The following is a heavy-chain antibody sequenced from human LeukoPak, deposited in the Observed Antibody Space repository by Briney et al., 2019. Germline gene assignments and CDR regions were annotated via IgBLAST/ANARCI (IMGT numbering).Heavy chain of an antibody. Sequence: RGSLRLSCVASGFTFSSYSMNWVRQAPGKGLEWISYISSNSSTTFYADTVKGRFTISRDNAKNSLYVQMNSLRAEDTAIYYCARDGLMDVWGTGTTVTVSS. J-gene: IGHJ6*03. CDR3: ARDGLMDV. V-gene: IGHV3-48*01. CDR1: GFTFSSYS. CDR2: ISSNSSTT.